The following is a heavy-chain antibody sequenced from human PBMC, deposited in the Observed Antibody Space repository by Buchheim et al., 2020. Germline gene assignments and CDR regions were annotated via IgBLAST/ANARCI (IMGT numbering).Heavy chain of an antibody. J-gene: IGHJ6*02. D-gene: IGHD3-10*01. Sequence: QVQLQQWGAGLLKPSETLSLTCAVYGGSFSGYYWSWIRQPPGKGLEWIGEINHSGSTNYNPSLKRRFIISVDTSRNQFSLKVTSVTAADTAVYYCARYQGYYYGSGTHDYYYGMDVWGQGTT. V-gene: IGHV4-34*01. CDR3: ARYQGYYYGSGTHDYYYGMDV. CDR1: GGSFSGYY. CDR2: INHSGST.